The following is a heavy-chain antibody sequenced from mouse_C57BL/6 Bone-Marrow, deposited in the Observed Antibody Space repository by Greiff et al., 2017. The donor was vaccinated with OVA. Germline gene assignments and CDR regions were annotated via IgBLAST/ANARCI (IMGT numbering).Heavy chain of an antibody. CDR3: ARRGYSKGYYAMDY. CDR2: IWSGGST. D-gene: IGHD2-5*01. Sequence: LQESEPGLVQPSQSLSITCTVSGFSLTSYGVRWVRQSPGKGLEWLGVIWSGGSTDYNAAFISRLSISKDNSKSQVFFKMNSLQADDTAIYYCARRGYSKGYYAMDYWGQGTSVTVSS. CDR1: GFSLTSYG. J-gene: IGHJ4*01. V-gene: IGHV2-2*01.